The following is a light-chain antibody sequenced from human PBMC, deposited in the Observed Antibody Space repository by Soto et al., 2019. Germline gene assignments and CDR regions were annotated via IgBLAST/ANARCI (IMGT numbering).Light chain of an antibody. J-gene: IGLJ2*01. CDR2: EVR. Sequence: QSVLTKPPSASGSPGQSVTISCTGTSSDIGSYNFVSWYQQHPGKAPKVMLYEVRKRPSGVPDRFSGSKSGNTASLTVSGLQADDEADYYCTSYAGGNILVFGGGTKLTVL. CDR1: SSDIGSYNF. V-gene: IGLV2-8*01. CDR3: TSYAGGNILV.